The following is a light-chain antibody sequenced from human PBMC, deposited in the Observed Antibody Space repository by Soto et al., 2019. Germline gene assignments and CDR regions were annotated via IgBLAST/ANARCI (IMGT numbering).Light chain of an antibody. CDR1: SSNIGAGYE. Sequence: QSVLTQPPSGSGAPGQRVTISCTGSSSNIGAGYEVHWYQQLPGTAPKLLIYGDRYRPSGVPDRFSGAKSGTSVSLAITGLQAEDEADYHCRSYCSSLSGMVFGGGTKVTVL. V-gene: IGLV1-40*01. CDR3: RSYCSSLSGMV. CDR2: GDR. J-gene: IGLJ3*02.